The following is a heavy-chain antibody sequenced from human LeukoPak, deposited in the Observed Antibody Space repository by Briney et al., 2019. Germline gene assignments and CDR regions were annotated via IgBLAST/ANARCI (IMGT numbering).Heavy chain of an antibody. Sequence: SETLSLTCTVSGGSISSYYWSWIRQPPGKGLEWSGYIYYSGSTNYNPSLKSRVTISVDTSKDQFSLKLSSVTAADTAVYYCARCYDFWSGSRFDYWGQGTLVTVSS. CDR3: ARCYDFWSGSRFDY. V-gene: IGHV4-59*01. CDR1: GGSISSYY. D-gene: IGHD3-3*01. J-gene: IGHJ4*02. CDR2: IYYSGST.